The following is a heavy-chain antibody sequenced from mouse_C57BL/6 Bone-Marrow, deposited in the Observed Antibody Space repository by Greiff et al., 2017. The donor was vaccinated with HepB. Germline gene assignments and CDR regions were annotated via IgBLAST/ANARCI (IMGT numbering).Heavy chain of an antibody. Sequence: EVMLVESGGGLVKPGGSLKLSCAASGFTFSSYAMSWVRQTPEKRLEWVATISDGGSYTYYPDNVKGRFTISRDNAKNNLYLQQSHLTSEDTAMYYGARDPHYCGSSYDWYFDVWGTGTTVTVSS. CDR1: GFTFSSYA. CDR3: ARDPHYCGSSYDWYFDV. J-gene: IGHJ1*03. CDR2: ISDGGSYT. V-gene: IGHV5-4*01. D-gene: IGHD1-1*01.